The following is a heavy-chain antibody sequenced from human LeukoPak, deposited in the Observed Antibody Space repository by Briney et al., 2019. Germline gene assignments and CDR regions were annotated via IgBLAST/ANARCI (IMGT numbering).Heavy chain of an antibody. CDR1: GGTFSSYA. Sequence: SVKVPCKASGGTFSSYAISWVRQAPGQGLEWMGGIIPIFGTANYAQKFQGRVTITADESTSTAYMELSSLRSEDTAVYYCARVGYYGSGSYYYGMDVWGQGTTVTVSS. CDR2: IIPIFGTA. D-gene: IGHD3-10*01. CDR3: ARVGYYGSGSYYYGMDV. J-gene: IGHJ6*02. V-gene: IGHV1-69*01.